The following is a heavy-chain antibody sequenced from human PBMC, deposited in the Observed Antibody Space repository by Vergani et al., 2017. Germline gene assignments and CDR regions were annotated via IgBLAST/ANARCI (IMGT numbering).Heavy chain of an antibody. V-gene: IGHV4-4*02. J-gene: IGHJ4*02. D-gene: IGHD6-19*01. CDR1: GGSISSSNW. CDR3: ARDGVGSDAVAGSNY. Sequence: QVQLQESGPGLVKPSETLSLTCTVSGGSISSSNWWSWVRQPPGKGLEWIGEIYHSGSTNYNPSLKSRVTISVDKSKNQFSLKLSSVTAADTAVYYCARDGVGSDAVAGSNYWGQGTLVTVSS. CDR2: IYHSGST.